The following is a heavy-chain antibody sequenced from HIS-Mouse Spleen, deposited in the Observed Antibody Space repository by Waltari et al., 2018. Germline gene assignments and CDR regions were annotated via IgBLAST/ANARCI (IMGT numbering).Heavy chain of an antibody. J-gene: IGHJ4*02. CDR3: ARVYRPRCGGDCYTSPYFDY. V-gene: IGHV4-34*01. D-gene: IGHD2-21*02. CDR1: GGSFSGYY. CDR2: INHSGST. Sequence: QVQLQQWGAGLLKPSETLSLTCPVYGGSFSGYYWSWIRQPPGKGPEWIGEINHSGSTNYNPSLKSRVTISVDTSKNQFSLKLSSVTAADTAVYYCARVYRPRCGGDCYTSPYFDYWGQGTLVTVSS.